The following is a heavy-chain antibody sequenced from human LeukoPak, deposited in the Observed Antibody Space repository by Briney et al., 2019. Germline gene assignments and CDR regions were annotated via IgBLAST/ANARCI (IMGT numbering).Heavy chain of an antibody. CDR3: TRKSAPFDL. V-gene: IGHV3-21*01. CDR1: GFIFSVYT. Sequence: GGSLRLSCAASGFIFSVYTMNWVRQTPGLAPEWVSSIHTSSDYAYYSDSVKGRFISSRDNAKNSLYLQMNSLRVEDTGVYYCTRKSAPFDLWGQGILVTVSS. CDR2: IHTSSDYA. J-gene: IGHJ4*02. D-gene: IGHD3-3*01.